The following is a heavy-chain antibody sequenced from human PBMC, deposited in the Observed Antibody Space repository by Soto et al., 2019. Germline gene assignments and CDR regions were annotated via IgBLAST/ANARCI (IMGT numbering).Heavy chain of an antibody. CDR3: ARNQYSSSSLYGMDV. J-gene: IGHJ6*02. V-gene: IGHV1-18*04. CDR2: ISAYNGNT. Sequence: GASVKVSCKASGYTFTSYGISWVRQAPGQGLEWMGWISAYNGNTNYAQRLQGRVTMTTDTSTSTAYMELRSLRSDDTAVYYCARNQYSSSSLYGMDVWGQGTTVTVSS. D-gene: IGHD6-6*01. CDR1: GYTFTSYG.